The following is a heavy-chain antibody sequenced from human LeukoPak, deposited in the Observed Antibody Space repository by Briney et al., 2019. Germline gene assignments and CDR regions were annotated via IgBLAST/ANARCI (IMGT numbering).Heavy chain of an antibody. CDR3: ARLTSGTFDF. CDR2: IDPSDSYI. D-gene: IGHD1-1*01. CDR1: GYIFSSYW. V-gene: IGHV5-10-1*01. Sequence: GESLKISCKGSGYIFSSYWISWVRQMPGKGLEWMGRIDPSDSYINYSPSLQGRVTISSDKSITTAYLQWSSLKASDTAMYYCARLTSGTFDFWGQGTLVTVSS. J-gene: IGHJ4*02.